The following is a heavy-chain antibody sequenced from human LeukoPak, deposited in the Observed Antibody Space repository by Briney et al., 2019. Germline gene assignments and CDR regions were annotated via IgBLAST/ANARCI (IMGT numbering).Heavy chain of an antibody. Sequence: PGGSLRLSCAASGFTFSSYGMHWVRQAPGKGLEWVAVISYDGSNKYYADSVKGRFTISRDNSKNTLYLQMNSLRAEDTAVYYCAKDLSGSSQNFDYWGQGTLVTVSS. D-gene: IGHD1-26*01. V-gene: IGHV3-30*18. CDR2: ISYDGSNK. J-gene: IGHJ4*02. CDR1: GFTFSSYG. CDR3: AKDLSGSSQNFDY.